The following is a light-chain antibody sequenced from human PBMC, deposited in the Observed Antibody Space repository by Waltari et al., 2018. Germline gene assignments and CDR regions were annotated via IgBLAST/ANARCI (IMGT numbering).Light chain of an antibody. CDR1: QGIRSW. J-gene: IGKJ4*01. Sequence: DIQMTQSPPSVSASVGDRVTITCRASQGIRSWLAWYQQKPGKAPKILIYAASSLQGGGPSRFSGSGSGTEFTLTISSLQPEDVATYYCQEANSFPLTFGGGTKVEI. CDR3: QEANSFPLT. CDR2: AAS. V-gene: IGKV1-12*01.